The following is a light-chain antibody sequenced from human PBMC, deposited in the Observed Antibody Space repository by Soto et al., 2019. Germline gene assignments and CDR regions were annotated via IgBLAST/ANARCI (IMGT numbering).Light chain of an antibody. J-gene: IGLJ1*01. CDR1: SSDVGAYNY. Sequence: QSVLTQPASVSGSPGQSISISCTGTSSDVGAYNYVSWYQQHPDKAPKLMIYEVSHRPSGVSDRFSGSKSGNAASLTISGLHTEDEPDYYCSSYTSSSTYLFGTGTKLTVL. CDR2: EVS. V-gene: IGLV2-14*03. CDR3: SSYTSSSTYL.